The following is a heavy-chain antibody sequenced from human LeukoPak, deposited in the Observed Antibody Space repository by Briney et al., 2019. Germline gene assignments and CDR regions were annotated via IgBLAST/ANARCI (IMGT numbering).Heavy chain of an antibody. CDR3: ASSHGSGSSDYYYMDV. CDR1: GFTVSSNY. CDR2: IYSGDII. J-gene: IGHJ6*03. D-gene: IGHD3-10*01. V-gene: IGHV3-66*01. Sequence: GGSLRLSCAASGFTVSSNYMSWVRQAPGKGLECVSFIYSGDIIYYADSVKGRFTISRDNAKNSLYLQMNSLRAEDTAVYYCASSHGSGSSDYYYMDVWGKGTTVTISS.